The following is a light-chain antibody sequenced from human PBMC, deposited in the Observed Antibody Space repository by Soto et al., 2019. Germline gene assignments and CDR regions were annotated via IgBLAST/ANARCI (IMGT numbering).Light chain of an antibody. V-gene: IGKV3-15*01. CDR3: QQYNSWPRT. Sequence: EIVMTQSPATLSVSPGEKATLSCRVSQSISSNLAWYQQKPGQAPRLLIYGASTRATGFPASFSGSGSGTEFTLTFSSLQSEDFAVYYCQQYNSWPRTFGQGTKV. CDR2: GAS. J-gene: IGKJ1*01. CDR1: QSISSN.